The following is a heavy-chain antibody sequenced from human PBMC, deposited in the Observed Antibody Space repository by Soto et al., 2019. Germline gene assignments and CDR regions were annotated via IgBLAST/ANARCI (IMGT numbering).Heavy chain of an antibody. V-gene: IGHV4-30-2*01. CDR2: ISDSGST. CDR3: ARGIAATGPYWFFDL. J-gene: IGHJ2*01. Sequence: QLQLQESGSGLVKPSQTLSLTCAVSGASISSGGYSWSWIRQPPGKGLEWIGYISDSGSTYYNPSLKSRVTISVDGSKTQFSLKLTSVTAAETAVYYRARGIAATGPYWFFDLWGRGTLVTVSS. CDR1: GASISSGGYS. D-gene: IGHD6-25*01.